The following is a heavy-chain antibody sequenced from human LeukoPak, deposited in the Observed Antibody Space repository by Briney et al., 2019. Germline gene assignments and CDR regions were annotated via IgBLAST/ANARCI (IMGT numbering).Heavy chain of an antibody. V-gene: IGHV3-7*01. D-gene: IGHD1-1*01. CDR1: GFTLSSNW. CDR2: INQDGRVI. Sequence: PGGSLRLSCGASGFTLSSNWMTWVRPAPEGGREGVASINQDGRVIYYVDSVKGRFTISRDNARNSLSLQMNSLGVEDTAVYFCARWVQTSGYYYVDNWGQGTLVTVSS. CDR3: ARWVQTSGYYYVDN. J-gene: IGHJ4*01.